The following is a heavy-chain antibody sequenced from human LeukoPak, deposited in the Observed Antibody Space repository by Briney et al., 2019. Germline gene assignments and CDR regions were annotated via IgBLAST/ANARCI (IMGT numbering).Heavy chain of an antibody. Sequence: SETLSLTCTVSGVSIARDGYHWSSIRQPPGKGLDWIGYIYYSGNSYYHPSLKSRVTISIDTSKNQFSLRLNSVTAADTAVYYCARDSHGDYDIYFDSWGQGTLVTVSS. CDR2: IYYSGNS. D-gene: IGHD4-17*01. J-gene: IGHJ4*02. CDR3: ARDSHGDYDIYFDS. CDR1: GVSIARDGYH. V-gene: IGHV4-30-4*08.